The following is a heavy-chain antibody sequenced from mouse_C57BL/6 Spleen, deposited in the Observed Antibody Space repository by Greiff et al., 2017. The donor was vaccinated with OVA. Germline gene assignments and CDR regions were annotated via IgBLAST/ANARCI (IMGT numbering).Heavy chain of an antibody. CDR3: ARGPWFAY. J-gene: IGHJ3*01. CDR1: GYTFTDYY. Sequence: VKLMESGAELVRPGASVKLSCKASGYTFTDYYINWVKQRPGQGLEWIARIYPGSGNTYYNEKFKGKATLTAEKSSSTAYMQLSSLTSEDSAVYFCARGPWFAYWGQGTLVTVSA. CDR2: IYPGSGNT. V-gene: IGHV1-76*01.